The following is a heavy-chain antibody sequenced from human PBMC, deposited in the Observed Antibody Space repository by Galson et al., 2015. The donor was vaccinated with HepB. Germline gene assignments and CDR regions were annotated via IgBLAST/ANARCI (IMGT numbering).Heavy chain of an antibody. CDR3: ARDIGRVLQVDY. CDR2: IIPILGIA. D-gene: IGHD2-15*01. CDR1: GGTFSSYA. Sequence: SVKVSCKASGGTFSSYAISWVRQAPGQGLEWMGRIIPILGIANYAQKFQGRVTITADKSTSTAYMELSSLRSEDTAVYYCARDIGRVLQVDYWGQGTLVTVSS. J-gene: IGHJ4*02. V-gene: IGHV1-69*04.